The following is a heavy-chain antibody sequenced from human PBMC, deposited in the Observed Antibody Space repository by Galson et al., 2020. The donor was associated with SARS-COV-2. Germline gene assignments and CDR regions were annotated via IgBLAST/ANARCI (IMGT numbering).Heavy chain of an antibody. V-gene: IGHV3-7*01. D-gene: IGHD3-3*01. CDR2: IKQDGSEK. Sequence: GGSLRLSCVASGFTFSSYWMNWVRQAPGKGLEWVANIKQDGSEKYYVDSVKGRFTISRDNAKNSLYLQMNSLRGEDTAVYYCARDPYFDFRSGYGGRYFYYIRTDLGGKGTTVIVSS. CDR3: ARDPYFDFRSGYGGRYFYYIRTDL. J-gene: IGHJ6*04. CDR1: GFTFSSYW.